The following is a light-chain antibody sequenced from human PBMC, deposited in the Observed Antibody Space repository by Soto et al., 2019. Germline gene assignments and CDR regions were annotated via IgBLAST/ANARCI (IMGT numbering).Light chain of an antibody. Sequence: DIQMTQSPSALSASIGDRVTITCRASQSISSYLNWYQQKPGKVPKLLIHASTNLQSGVPSRFSGRGAGTDFNFTISTLQAENFATYYCPATFRAPITFGQGTRLEI. V-gene: IGKV1-39*01. CDR2: AST. J-gene: IGKJ5*01. CDR1: QSISSY. CDR3: PATFRAPIT.